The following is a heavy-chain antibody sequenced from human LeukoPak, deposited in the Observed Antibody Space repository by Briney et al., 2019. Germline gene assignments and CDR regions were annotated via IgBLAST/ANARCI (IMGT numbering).Heavy chain of an antibody. CDR3: ARGYDYYDSSGYYYFDY. Sequence: ASVKVSCKASGGTFSSYAISWVRQAPGQGLEWMGGIIPIFGTANYAQKFQGRVTITAGESTSIAYMELSSLRSEDTAVYYCARGYDYYDSSGYYYFDYWGQGTLVTVSS. D-gene: IGHD3-22*01. J-gene: IGHJ4*02. V-gene: IGHV1-69*01. CDR2: IIPIFGTA. CDR1: GGTFSSYA.